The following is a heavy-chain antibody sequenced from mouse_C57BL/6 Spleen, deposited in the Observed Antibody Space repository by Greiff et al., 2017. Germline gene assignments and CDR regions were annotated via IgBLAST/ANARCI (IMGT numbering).Heavy chain of an antibody. CDR3: ARSPRAMDY. J-gene: IGHJ4*01. V-gene: IGHV1-61*01. CDR2: IYPSDSET. CDR1: GYTFTSYW. Sequence: VQLQQSGAELVRPGSSVKLSCKASGYTFTSYWMDWVKQRPGQGLEWIGNIYPSDSETHYNQKFKDKATLTVDKSSSTAYMQLSSLTSEDSAVYYCARSPRAMDYWGQGTSGTVSS.